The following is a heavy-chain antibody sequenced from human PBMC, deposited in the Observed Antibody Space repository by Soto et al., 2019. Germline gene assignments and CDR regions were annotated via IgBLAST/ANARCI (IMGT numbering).Heavy chain of an antibody. CDR1: GFTFSSFE. V-gene: IGHV3-48*03. CDR3: ARDSRNSYGLDV. J-gene: IGHJ6*02. CDR2: ISGGGSTI. Sequence: GGSLRLSCAASGFTFSSFEMNWVRQAPGKGLEWVSYISGGGSTIYYADSVKGRFTTSRDNAKNSLYLQMNTLSAEDTALYYCARDSRNSYGLDVWGQGTTVTVSS.